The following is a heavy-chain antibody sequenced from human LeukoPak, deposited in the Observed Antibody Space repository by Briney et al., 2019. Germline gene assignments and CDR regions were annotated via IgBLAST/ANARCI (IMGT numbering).Heavy chain of an antibody. J-gene: IGHJ4*02. Sequence: GASVKVSCKASGGTFSSYAISWVRQAPGQGLEWMGRIIPIFGTANYAQKFQGRVTITADESTSTAYMEVSSLRSGDTAVYYCARGVVVVAATTLGPLDSWGQGTLVTVSS. CDR2: IIPIFGTA. CDR3: ARGVVVVAATTLGPLDS. CDR1: GGTFSSYA. D-gene: IGHD2-15*01. V-gene: IGHV1-69*13.